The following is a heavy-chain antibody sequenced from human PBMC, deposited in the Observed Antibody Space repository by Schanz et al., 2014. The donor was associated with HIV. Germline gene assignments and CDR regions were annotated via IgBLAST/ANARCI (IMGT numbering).Heavy chain of an antibody. J-gene: IGHJ6*02. Sequence: QVQLVQSGAEVEKPGASAKVSCKASGYSFTGYYIHWVRQAPGQGLEWMGWINPTNGKTFYTQKFRGRVTMTRDTSISTAYMELSRLRSDDTAVYYCAREGTAARQFYYYGMDVWGQGTTVTVSS. D-gene: IGHD6-6*01. CDR1: GYSFTGYY. CDR3: AREGTAARQFYYYGMDV. CDR2: INPTNGKT. V-gene: IGHV1-2*02.